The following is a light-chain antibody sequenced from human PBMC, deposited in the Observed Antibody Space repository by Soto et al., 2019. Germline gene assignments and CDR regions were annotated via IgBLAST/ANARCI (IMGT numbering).Light chain of an antibody. V-gene: IGKV3-15*01. CDR3: QHYHNWPFA. J-gene: IGKJ2*01. CDR1: HSVISD. CDR2: RTS. Sequence: EIVMTQSPATLSVFPGETATLSYRASHSVISDLAWYQQKPGQSPRLLIYRTSARAIGVPARFTGSGSGTEFTLTISSLQSEDFAVYYCQHYHNWPFAFGQGTKLEIK.